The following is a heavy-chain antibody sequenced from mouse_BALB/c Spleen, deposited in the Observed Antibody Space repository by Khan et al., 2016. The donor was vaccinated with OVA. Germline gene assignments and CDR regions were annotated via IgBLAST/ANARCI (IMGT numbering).Heavy chain of an antibody. V-gene: IGHV1-7*01. Sequence: VQLQESGAELAKPGASVKMSCKASGYTFINYWILWVKQRPGQVLEWIGYINPSTGYTEYNQNFKDKATLTADKSSSTAYMQLSSLTSEDSAVYYCARRGLRWDFDYWGQGTTLTVSA. J-gene: IGHJ2*01. CDR2: INPSTGYT. CDR3: ARRGLRWDFDY. D-gene: IGHD1-1*01. CDR1: GYTFINYW.